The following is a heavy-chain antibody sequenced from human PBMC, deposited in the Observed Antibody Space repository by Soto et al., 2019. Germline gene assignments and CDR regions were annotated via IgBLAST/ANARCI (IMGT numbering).Heavy chain of an antibody. CDR1: GDSISSYY. J-gene: IGHJ4*02. D-gene: IGHD3-22*01. CDR2: IYYSGST. CDR3: ASSTSYYDSSGYYKGSGLDY. Sequence: SETLSLTCTVSGDSISSYYWNWIRQPPGKGLEWIGYIYYSGSTNYNPSLKSRVTISVDTSKNQFSLKLSSVTAADTAVYYCASSTSYYDSSGYYKGSGLDYWGQGTLVTVSS. V-gene: IGHV4-59*01.